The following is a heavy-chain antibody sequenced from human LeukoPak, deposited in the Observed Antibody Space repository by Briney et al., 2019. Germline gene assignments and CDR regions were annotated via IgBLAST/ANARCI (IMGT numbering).Heavy chain of an antibody. CDR3: ASELVPDYYFDY. CDR2: ISYDGSNK. D-gene: IGHD3-10*01. J-gene: IGHJ4*02. CDR1: GFTFSSYA. Sequence: GGSLRLSCAASGFTFSSYAMHWVRQAPGKGLEWVAVISYDGSNKYYADSVKGRLTISRDNSKNTLYLQMNSLRAEDTAVYYCASELVPDYYFDYWGQGTLVTVSS. V-gene: IGHV3-30-3*01.